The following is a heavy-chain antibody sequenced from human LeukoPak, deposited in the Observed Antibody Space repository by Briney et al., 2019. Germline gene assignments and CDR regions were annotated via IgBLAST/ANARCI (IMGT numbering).Heavy chain of an antibody. CDR3: ATKQWLAPPPDS. CDR2: INTDGTVT. D-gene: IGHD6-19*01. J-gene: IGHJ4*02. CDR1: GFTFRKYW. V-gene: IGHV3-74*01. Sequence: GGSLRPSCAASGFTFRKYWMLWVRQAPGKGLKSVSRINTDGTVTTYADTVKGRFTVSRDNADNTMFLQMNSVRDEDTAVYYCATKQWLAPPPDSWGQGAPVTVSS.